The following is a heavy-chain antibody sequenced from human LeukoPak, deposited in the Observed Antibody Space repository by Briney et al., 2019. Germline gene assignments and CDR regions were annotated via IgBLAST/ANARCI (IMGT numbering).Heavy chain of an antibody. CDR3: AKRDYSNYDLDY. D-gene: IGHD4-11*01. J-gene: IGHJ4*02. CDR2: ISGSGGST. Sequence: GGSLRLSCAASGFTFSSYAMSWVRQAPGKGLEWVSGISGSGGSTYYADSVKGRFTISRDNSKNTLNLQMNSLRAEDTAVYYCAKRDYSNYDLDYWGQETQVTVSS. V-gene: IGHV3-23*01. CDR1: GFTFSSYA.